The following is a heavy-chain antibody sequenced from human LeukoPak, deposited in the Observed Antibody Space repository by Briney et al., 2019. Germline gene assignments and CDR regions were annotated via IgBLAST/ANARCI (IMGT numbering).Heavy chain of an antibody. CDR2: IKPDGSEK. J-gene: IGHJ4*02. CDR3: ARYGLTAALDF. D-gene: IGHD2-21*02. Sequence: GGSLRLSCAASGFTFSSSWMSWVRQAPGKGMEWVANIKPDGSEKFHVDSVKGRFTISRDNSKSSLSLQMNSLRAEDTAVYYCARYGLTAALDFWGQGTLVTVSS. CDR1: GFTFSSSW. V-gene: IGHV3-7*01.